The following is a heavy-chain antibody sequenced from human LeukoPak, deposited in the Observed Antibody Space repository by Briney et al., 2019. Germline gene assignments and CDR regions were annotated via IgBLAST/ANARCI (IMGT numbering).Heavy chain of an antibody. CDR2: ISATGST. D-gene: IGHD6-19*01. Sequence: SETLSLTCIVSGGSISSYYWSWIRQPPGKGLEWIGYISATGSTNYGPSLRSRVTISSDTSRKHFSLRVTSVTAADTAIYYCARNSGWYVYDYWGQGAPVTVSS. CDR1: GGSISSYY. J-gene: IGHJ4*02. V-gene: IGHV4-4*09. CDR3: ARNSGWYVYDY.